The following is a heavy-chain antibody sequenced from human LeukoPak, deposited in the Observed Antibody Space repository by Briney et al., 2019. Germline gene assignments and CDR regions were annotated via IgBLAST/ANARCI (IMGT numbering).Heavy chain of an antibody. Sequence: PGGSLRLSCAASGFTFSGSAMHWVRQAPGKGLEWVSYISTGSSTTYYADSVKGRFTISRDNVENSLYLQMNSLRGEDTAVYYCARVAAGYSVNYFDYWGQGTLVTVSS. CDR1: GFTFSGSA. CDR2: ISTGSSTT. CDR3: ARVAAGYSVNYFDY. V-gene: IGHV3-48*01. D-gene: IGHD4-23*01. J-gene: IGHJ4*02.